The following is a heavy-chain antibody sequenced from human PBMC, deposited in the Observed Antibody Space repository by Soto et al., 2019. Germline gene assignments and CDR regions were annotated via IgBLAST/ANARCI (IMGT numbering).Heavy chain of an antibody. CDR1: RFSFSTYA. J-gene: IGHJ3*02. Sequence: QVQLVESGGGVFQPGRPRRLSGAAPRFSFSTYAIHWFRQAPGKGLGGVAGISYDGGNEYYADSVKGRFTISRDNSKSTLYLKMNSLGPDDTAVYYCARDRSGSHEIDDSLDIWGRGTMVTVSS. CDR3: ARDRSGSHEIDDSLDI. CDR2: ISYDGGNE. D-gene: IGHD1-26*01. V-gene: IGHV3-30-3*01.